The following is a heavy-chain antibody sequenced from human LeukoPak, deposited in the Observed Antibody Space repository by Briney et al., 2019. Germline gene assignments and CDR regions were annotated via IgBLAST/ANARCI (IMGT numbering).Heavy chain of an antibody. J-gene: IGHJ4*02. CDR1: GDSVSSNSAA. D-gene: IGHD1-26*01. CDR3: ARAQAYSGRIFDY. V-gene: IGHV6-1*01. Sequence: SSQTLSLTCAISGDSVSSNSAAWNWIRQSPSRGLEGLGRTYYRSKWYNEYAVSVKSRVNINPDPSKQQFSLQLNSVTPEYTALYFCARAQAYSGRIFDYWGQGTLVTVSS. CDR2: TYYRSKWYN.